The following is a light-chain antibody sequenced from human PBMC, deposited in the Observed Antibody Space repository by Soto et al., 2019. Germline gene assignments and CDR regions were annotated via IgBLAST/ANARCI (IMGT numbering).Light chain of an antibody. J-gene: IGKJ1*01. CDR2: LAS. V-gene: IGKV4-1*01. Sequence: DIVMTQSPDSLAVSLGERATINCKSSQSVLYSSNNKNYLAWYQQKPGQPTKLLIYLASTRESGVPDRFSCSVSGTDFTLTISSLQAEDVAVYYGQQYYRPWTFGQGNKVEIK. CDR1: QSVLYSSNNKNY. CDR3: QQYYRPWT.